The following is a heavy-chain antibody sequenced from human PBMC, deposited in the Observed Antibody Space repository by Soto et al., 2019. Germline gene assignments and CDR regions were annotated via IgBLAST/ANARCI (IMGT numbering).Heavy chain of an antibody. J-gene: IGHJ5*02. CDR1: GFSLSTSGVG. V-gene: IGHV2-5*02. CDR2: IYWDDDK. Sequence: SGPTLVNPTQTLTLTCTFSGFSLSTSGVGVGWIRQPPGKALEWLALIYWDDDKRYSPSLKSRLTTTKDTSKNQVVLTMTNMDPVDTATYYCAPTYYYDSSGYYYVHPWGQGTLVTVSS. CDR3: APTYYYDSSGYYYVHP. D-gene: IGHD3-22*01.